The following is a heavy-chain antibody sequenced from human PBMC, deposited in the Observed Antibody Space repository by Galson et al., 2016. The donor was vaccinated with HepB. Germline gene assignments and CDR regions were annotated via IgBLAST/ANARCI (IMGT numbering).Heavy chain of an antibody. J-gene: IGHJ5*02. CDR1: GFTFNNYA. CDR2: IGGSGGGT. CDR3: TKDQRIVIMPAAGNWFDP. Sequence: SLRLSCAATGFTFNNYAMHWVRQAPGKGLEWVSGIGGSGGGTYYADSVKGRFTVSRDNSKNTLYLQMNSLTAEDTATYYCTKDQRIVIMPAAGNWFDPWGQGTLVTVSS. V-gene: IGHV3-23*01. D-gene: IGHD2-2*01.